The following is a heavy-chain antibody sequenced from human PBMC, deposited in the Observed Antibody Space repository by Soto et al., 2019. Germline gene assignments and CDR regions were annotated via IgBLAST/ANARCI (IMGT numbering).Heavy chain of an antibody. CDR2: IYYSGST. J-gene: IGHJ6*03. CDR1: GDSIISFY. V-gene: IGHV4-59*01. Sequence: SETLSLTCTVSGDSIISFYWNWILQPPGKGLEWIGNIYYSGSTNYNPSLKSRVTISVDTSKNQFSLKLSSVTAADTAVYYCARERSPIAYYYYYMDVWGKGTTVTVSS. CDR3: ARERSPIAYYYYYMDV.